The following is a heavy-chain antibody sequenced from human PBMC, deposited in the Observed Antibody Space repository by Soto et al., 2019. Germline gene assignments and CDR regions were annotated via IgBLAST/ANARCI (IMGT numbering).Heavy chain of an antibody. V-gene: IGHV4-30-4*01. J-gene: IGHJ6*02. D-gene: IGHD3-3*01. CDR3: ARDEQYYDFWSGRPQTGLPYYYGMDV. CDR1: DGSISSGGYY. CDR2: IYYSGST. Sequence: PSETLSLTCTVSDGSISSGGYYWSWIRQPPGKGLEWIGYIYYSGSTYYNPSLKSRVTISVDTSKNQFSLKLSSVTAADTAVYYCARDEQYYDFWSGRPQTGLPYYYGMDVWGQGTTVTVSS.